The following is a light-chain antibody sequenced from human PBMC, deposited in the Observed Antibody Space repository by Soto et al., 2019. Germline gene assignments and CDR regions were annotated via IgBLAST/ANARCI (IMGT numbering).Light chain of an antibody. CDR3: QQSYSTLWT. CDR2: AAS. J-gene: IGKJ1*01. CDR1: QSISSY. V-gene: IGKV1-39*01. Sequence: DSQRPQSRSSLSASVGNRVTITCRASQSISSYLNWYQQKPGKAPKLLIYAASSLQSGVPSRFSGSGSGTDFTLTISSLQPEDFATYYCQQSYSTLWTFGQGTKVDI.